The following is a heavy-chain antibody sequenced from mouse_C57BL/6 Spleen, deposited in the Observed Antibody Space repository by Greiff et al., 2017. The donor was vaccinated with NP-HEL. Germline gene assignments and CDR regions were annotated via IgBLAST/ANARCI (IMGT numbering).Heavy chain of an antibody. J-gene: IGHJ1*03. CDR1: GYTFTSYW. D-gene: IGHD2-4*01. V-gene: IGHV1-55*01. Sequence: QVQLQQPGAELVKPGASVKMSCKASGYTFTSYWITWVKQRPGQGLEWIGDIYPGSGSTNYNEKFKSKATLTVDTSSSTVYMELSRLTSEDSAVYFCARHEDPHYDYDEGYFDVWGTGTTVTVSS. CDR2: IYPGSGST. CDR3: ARHEDPHYDYDEGYFDV.